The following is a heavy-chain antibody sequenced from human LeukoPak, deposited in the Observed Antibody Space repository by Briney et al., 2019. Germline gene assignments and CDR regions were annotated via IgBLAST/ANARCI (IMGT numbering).Heavy chain of an antibody. CDR1: GFTLSSRW. J-gene: IGHJ4*02. D-gene: IGHD3-3*01. Sequence: GGSLRLSCVVSGFTLSSRWMMWVRQAPGEGLEWMTNINRDGSEKNYVDSVKGRFTITRDNAENSLYLQMNSLKAEDSAIYYCATYDSWSGYNIAYWGQGTLVTVSS. CDR3: ATYDSWSGYNIAY. V-gene: IGHV3-7*03. CDR2: INRDGSEK.